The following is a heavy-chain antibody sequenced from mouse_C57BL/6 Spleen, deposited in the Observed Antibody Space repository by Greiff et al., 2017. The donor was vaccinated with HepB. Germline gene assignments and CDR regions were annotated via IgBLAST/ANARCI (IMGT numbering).Heavy chain of an antibody. V-gene: IGHV5-16*02. J-gene: IGHJ2*01. Sequence: DVKLVESEGGLVQPGSSMKLSCTASGFTFSDYYMAWVRQVPEKGLEWVANINYDGSSTYYLDSLKSRFIISRYNAKNILYLQMSSLKSEDTATYYCARRDWDGGDFDYWGQGTTLTVSS. CDR3: ARRDWDGGDFDY. D-gene: IGHD4-1*01. CDR2: INYDGSST. CDR1: GFTFSDYY.